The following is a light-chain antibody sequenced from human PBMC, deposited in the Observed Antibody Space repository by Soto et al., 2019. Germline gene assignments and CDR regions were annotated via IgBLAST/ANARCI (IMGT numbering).Light chain of an antibody. J-gene: IGLJ2*01. V-gene: IGLV6-57*04. CDR2: EDS. Sequence: NFMLTQPHSVSESPGQTVTISCTRSSGSIASDYVQWYQQRPGSAPINVIFEDSQRPSGVPDRFSASIDSSSNSASLTISRLTTEDAADYYCQSVDGKYVVFGGGTKVTVL. CDR1: SGSIASDY. CDR3: QSVDGKYVV.